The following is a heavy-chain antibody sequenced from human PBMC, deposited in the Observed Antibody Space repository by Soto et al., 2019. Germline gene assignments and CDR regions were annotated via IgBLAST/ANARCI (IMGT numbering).Heavy chain of an antibody. J-gene: IGHJ4*02. D-gene: IGHD3-16*01. V-gene: IGHV3-11*01. CDR2: ISASGGTI. CDR3: ARVWGHRGDF. Sequence: QVHLVESGGGLVKPGGSLRLSCAASGISVSDYYMSWIRQAPGKGLEYITYISASGGTIAYADSVKGRFTISRDSATNSLSLQMNSLRAEDTAVYYCARVWGHRGDFWGQGTMVTVSS. CDR1: GISVSDYY.